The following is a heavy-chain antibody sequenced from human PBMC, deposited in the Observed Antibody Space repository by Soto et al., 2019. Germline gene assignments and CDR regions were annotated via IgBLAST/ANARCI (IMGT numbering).Heavy chain of an antibody. CDR2: IYYSGTS. V-gene: IGHV4-39*01. CDR3: ARLHCTNPGCVPLDP. CDR1: GGSISDDTYY. J-gene: IGHJ5*02. Sequence: QLQLQESGPGLVKPSETLSLTCTVSGGSISDDTYYWGWIHQPPGKGLEWIGSIYYSGTSSYNPSLESRVTMSVDTSKKQLSLRLRSVTATDPAVYYCARLHCTNPGCVPLDPWGHGNLVIVSS. D-gene: IGHD2-8*01.